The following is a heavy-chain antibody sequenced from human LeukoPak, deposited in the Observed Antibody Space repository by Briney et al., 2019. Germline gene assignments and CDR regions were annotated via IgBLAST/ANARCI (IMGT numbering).Heavy chain of an antibody. CDR2: ISSNGGST. J-gene: IGHJ4*02. D-gene: IGHD2/OR15-2a*01. CDR3: ARENRHYYDY. V-gene: IGHV3-64*01. Sequence: GGPLRLSCAASGFTFSSYAMHWVRQAPGKGMEYVSAISSNGGSTYYANSVKGRFTISRDNSKNTLYLQMGSLRAEDMAVYYCARENRHYYDYWGQGTLVTVSS. CDR1: GFTFSSYA.